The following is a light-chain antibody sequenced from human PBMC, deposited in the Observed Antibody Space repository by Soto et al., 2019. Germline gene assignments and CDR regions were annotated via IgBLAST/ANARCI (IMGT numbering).Light chain of an antibody. V-gene: IGLV2-8*01. CDR1: SSDVGGYNY. Sequence: QSALTQPPSASGSPGQSVTISCTGTSSDVGGYNYVSWYQQHPGKAPKLMIYEVSERPSGVPDRFSGSKSSNTASLTVSGLQAEDEADYYCSSYARRNNFLCGTGTKFTVL. J-gene: IGLJ1*01. CDR3: SSYARRNNFL. CDR2: EVS.